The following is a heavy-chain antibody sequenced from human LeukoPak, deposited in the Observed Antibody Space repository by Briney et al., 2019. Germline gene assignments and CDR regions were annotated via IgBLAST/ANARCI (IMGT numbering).Heavy chain of an antibody. CDR2: IKTDGSDR. CDR3: AKAGTGYYFDY. Sequence: PGGSLRLSCVVSGFRFSDYWMHWVRKAPGKGRVWVSGIKTDGSDRRYADFVTGRFTISRDNAKNTLFLQMNSLRAEDTALYYCAKAGTGYYFDYWGQGTLVTVSS. CDR1: GFRFSDYW. J-gene: IGHJ4*02. D-gene: IGHD6-13*01. V-gene: IGHV3-74*01.